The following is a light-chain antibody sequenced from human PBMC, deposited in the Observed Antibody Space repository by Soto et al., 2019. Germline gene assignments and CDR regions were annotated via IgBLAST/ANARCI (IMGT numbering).Light chain of an antibody. Sequence: SYELTKPPAVSVAPGQTARSTRGVVNIGNESGHWYQQKPGQAPVLVIYDDSDRPSWIPERLSGSNSGNTATLTISRVEAGDEADYYCQVWARVSESDVLGTGTKVT. CDR1: NIGNES. CDR2: DDS. CDR3: QVWARVSESDV. V-gene: IGLV3-21*02. J-gene: IGLJ1*01.